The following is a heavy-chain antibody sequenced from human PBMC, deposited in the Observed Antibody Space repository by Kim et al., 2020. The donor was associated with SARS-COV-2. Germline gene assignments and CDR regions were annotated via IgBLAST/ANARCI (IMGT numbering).Heavy chain of an antibody. D-gene: IGHD3-3*01. J-gene: IGHJ6*02. CDR1: GGSISSYY. CDR2: IYYSGST. Sequence: SETLSLTCTVSGGSISSYYWSWIRQPPGKGLEWIGYIYYSGSTNYNPSLKSRVTISVDTSKNQFSLKLSSVTAADTAVYYCARHLISRNYDFWSGYYYYYYGMDVCGQGTTVTVSS. CDR3: ARHLISRNYDFWSGYYYYYYGMDV. V-gene: IGHV4-59*08.